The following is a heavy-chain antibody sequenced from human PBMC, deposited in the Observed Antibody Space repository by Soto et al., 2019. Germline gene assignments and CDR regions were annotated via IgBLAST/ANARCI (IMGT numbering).Heavy chain of an antibody. V-gene: IGHV4-31*03. CDR1: SGSIISGGYY. Sequence: SETLSLTCTVSSGSIISGGYYWSWIRQHPGKGLEWIGYIYYSGSTYYNPSLKSRVTISVDTSKNQFSLKLSSVTAAGTAVYYCARALTHVHFQHWGQGTLVTVSS. J-gene: IGHJ1*01. CDR3: ARALTHVHFQH. CDR2: IYYSGST. D-gene: IGHD6-6*01.